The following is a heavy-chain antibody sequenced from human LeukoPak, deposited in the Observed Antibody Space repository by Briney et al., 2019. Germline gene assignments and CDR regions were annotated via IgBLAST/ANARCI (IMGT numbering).Heavy chain of an antibody. Sequence: SETLSLTCTVSGGSISSYYWSWVRQPAGKGLEWIGRIYTSGSTNYNPSLTSRVTMSVDTSKNQFSLKLSSVTAADTAVYYCARAGVVVAANQYYYGMDVWGQGTTVTVSS. CDR1: GGSISSYY. CDR3: ARAGVVVAANQYYYGMDV. J-gene: IGHJ6*02. D-gene: IGHD2-15*01. V-gene: IGHV4-4*07. CDR2: IYTSGST.